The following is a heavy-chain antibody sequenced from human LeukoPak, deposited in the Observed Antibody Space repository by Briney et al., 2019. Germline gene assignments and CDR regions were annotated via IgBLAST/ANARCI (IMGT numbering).Heavy chain of an antibody. CDR3: ARELEYSSSSPIDY. CDR2: IYTSGST. V-gene: IGHV4-61*02. Sequence: SQTLSLTCTVSGGSISSGSYYWSWIRQPAGKGLEWIGRIYTSGSTNYNPSLKRRVTISVDTSKNQFSLKLSSVTAADTAVHYCARELEYSSSSPIDYWGQGTLVTVSS. D-gene: IGHD6-6*01. J-gene: IGHJ4*02. CDR1: GGSISSGSYY.